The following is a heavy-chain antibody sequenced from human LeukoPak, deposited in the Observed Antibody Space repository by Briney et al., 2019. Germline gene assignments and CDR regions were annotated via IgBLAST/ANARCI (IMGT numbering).Heavy chain of an antibody. CDR1: GYTFTSYY. Sequence: ASVKVFCKASGYTFTSYYMHWVRQAPGQGLEWMGVMNPSGGSTSYAQKFQGRGTMTRVTSTRTVYMELSSLRSEDTAVYYCARVPPGYYFDYWGQGTLVPVSP. V-gene: IGHV1-46*01. J-gene: IGHJ4*02. CDR3: ARVPPGYYFDY. CDR2: MNPSGGST.